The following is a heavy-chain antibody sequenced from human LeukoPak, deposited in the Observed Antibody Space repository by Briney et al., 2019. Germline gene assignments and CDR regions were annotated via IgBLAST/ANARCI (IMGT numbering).Heavy chain of an antibody. D-gene: IGHD4-23*01. J-gene: IGHJ4*02. V-gene: IGHV4-59*01. CDR3: ARGVTVVLFDY. CDR1: GGSISSYY. CDR2: IYCSGST. Sequence: SETLSLTCTVSGGSISSYYWSWIRQPPGKGLEWIGYIYCSGSTNYNPSLKSRVTISVDTSKNQFSLKLSSVTAADTAVYYCARGVTVVLFDYWGQGTLVTVSS.